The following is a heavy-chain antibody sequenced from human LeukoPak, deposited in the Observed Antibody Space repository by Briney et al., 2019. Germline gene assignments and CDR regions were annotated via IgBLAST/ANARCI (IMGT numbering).Heavy chain of an antibody. D-gene: IGHD1-14*01. V-gene: IGHV3-7*01. CDR2: IKEDGSEK. Sequence: PGGSLRLSCAVSGFTFSTYWMSWVRQAPGKGLEWVGNIKEDGSEKYYVDSMKGRFTISRDNAKNSLYLQMNSLRVKNTAVYYCARDSFETDIDYWGQGTLVTVSS. CDR1: GFTFSTYW. CDR3: ARDSFETDIDY. J-gene: IGHJ4*02.